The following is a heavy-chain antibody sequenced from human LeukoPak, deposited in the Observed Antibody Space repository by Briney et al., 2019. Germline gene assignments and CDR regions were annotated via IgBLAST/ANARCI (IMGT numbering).Heavy chain of an antibody. V-gene: IGHV1-69*05. CDR3: TLGIAAAGSLNWFDP. D-gene: IGHD6-13*01. Sequence: SVKVSCKASGGTFSSYAISWVRQAPGKGLEWMGGIIPIFGTANYAQKFQGRVTITTDESTSTAYMELSSLRSEDTAVYYCTLGIAAAGSLNWFDPWGQGTLVTVSS. J-gene: IGHJ5*02. CDR1: GGTFSSYA. CDR2: IIPIFGTA.